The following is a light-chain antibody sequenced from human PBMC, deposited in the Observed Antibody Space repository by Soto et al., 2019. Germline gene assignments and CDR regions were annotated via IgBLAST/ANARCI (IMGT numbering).Light chain of an antibody. V-gene: IGLV1-40*01. CDR2: ANS. J-gene: IGLJ1*01. Sequence: QSALTQPPSVSGAPGQRVTISCTVSSSNIGAGYDVHWYQQRPGAAPRLLIFANSDRPSGVPDRFSGSKSGTSASLTIAGLQAEDEADYYCQSYDTSLSGSGVFGTGTKVTVL. CDR3: QSYDTSLSGSGV. CDR1: SSNIGAGYD.